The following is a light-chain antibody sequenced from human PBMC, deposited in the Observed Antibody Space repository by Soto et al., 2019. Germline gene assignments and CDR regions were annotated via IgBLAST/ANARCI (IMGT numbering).Light chain of an antibody. CDR1: QSVSSY. CDR3: QQCYNWPQWT. CDR2: DAS. V-gene: IGKV3-11*01. J-gene: IGKJ1*01. Sequence: EIVLTQPPATLSLSPGERATLSCRASQSVSSYLAWYQQKPGQAPRLLIYDASNRATGIPARFSGSGSGTEFTLTISRLEPEDFAVYYCQQCYNWPQWTFGQGTKVDIK.